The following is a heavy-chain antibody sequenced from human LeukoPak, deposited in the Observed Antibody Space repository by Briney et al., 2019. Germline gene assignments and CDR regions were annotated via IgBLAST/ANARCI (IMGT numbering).Heavy chain of an antibody. V-gene: IGHV3-30-3*01. J-gene: IGHJ4*02. CDR3: ARRGKWDFDY. CDR2: ISYDGSNK. CDR1: GFTFSSYA. D-gene: IGHD3-16*01. Sequence: GRSLRLSCAASGFTFSSYAMHWVRQAPGKGLEWVAVISYDGSNKYYADSVKGRFTISRDNSKNTLYLQMNSLRAEDTAVYYCARRGKWDFDYWGQGTLVTVSS.